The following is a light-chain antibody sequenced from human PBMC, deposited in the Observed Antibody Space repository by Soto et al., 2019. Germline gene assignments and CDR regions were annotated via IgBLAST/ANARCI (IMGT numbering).Light chain of an antibody. J-gene: IGKJ2*01. CDR2: GAF. Sequence: ENVLTQSPATLSVSPGERATLSCRTSQIIGTNLAWYQQKPGQAPRLLIYGAFIRAPGFPVRFRGTGSGSEFTLTISSLQTEDGALDYCQQYDKWPYTFGQGTNLEIK. V-gene: IGKV3-15*01. CDR1: QIIGTN. CDR3: QQYDKWPYT.